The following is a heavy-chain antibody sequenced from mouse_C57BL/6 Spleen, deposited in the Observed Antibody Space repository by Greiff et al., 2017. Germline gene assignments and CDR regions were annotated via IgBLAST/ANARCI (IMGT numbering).Heavy chain of an antibody. J-gene: IGHJ2*01. D-gene: IGHD1-1*01. CDR1: GFNIKDYY. CDR2: IDPEDGDT. CDR3: TTYYGSSLYYFDY. Sequence: EVKLVESGAELVRPGASVKLSCTASGFNIKDYYMHWVKQRPEQGLEWIGRIDPEDGDTEYAPKFQGQATMTADTSSNTAYLQLSSLTSEDTAVYYCTTYYGSSLYYFDYWGQGTTLTVSS. V-gene: IGHV14-1*01.